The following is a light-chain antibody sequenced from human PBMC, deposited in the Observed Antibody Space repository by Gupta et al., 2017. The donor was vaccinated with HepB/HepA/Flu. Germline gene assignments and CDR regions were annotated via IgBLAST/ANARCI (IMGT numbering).Light chain of an antibody. V-gene: IGLV3-21*04. J-gene: IGLJ1*01. CDR2: YNT. CDR1: NIGTET. Sequence: SYVLTQPPSVSVAPGETARITCGGNNIGTETVHWYQQKPGQAPVLVISYNTDRPSGIPERFSGSNSGNTATLTISRVEAGDEADYYCQVWDNYSDHPGYVFGTGTKVTVL. CDR3: QVWDNYSDHPGYV.